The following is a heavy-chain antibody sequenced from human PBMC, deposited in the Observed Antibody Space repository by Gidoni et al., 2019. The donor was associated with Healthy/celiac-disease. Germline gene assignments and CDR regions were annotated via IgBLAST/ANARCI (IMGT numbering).Heavy chain of an antibody. D-gene: IGHD6-19*01. Sequence: QVQLVQSGAGVKKPGASVKVSCKAAGYTFTSYAMHWVRTAPGQRLEWMGWITAGNVNTKYSQKFQGRVTITRDTSASTAYMELSSLRSEDTAVYYCAREKIAAVAGPYYYYGMDVWDQGTTVTVSS. J-gene: IGHJ6*02. CDR2: ITAGNVNT. V-gene: IGHV1-3*01. CDR1: GYTFTSYA. CDR3: AREKIAAVAGPYYYYGMDV.